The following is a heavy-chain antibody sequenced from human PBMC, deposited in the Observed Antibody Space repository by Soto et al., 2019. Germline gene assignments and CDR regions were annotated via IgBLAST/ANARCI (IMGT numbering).Heavy chain of an antibody. Sequence: EGRLVESGGGLVQSGGSLRLSCAASGFTVPRNHLSWVRQAPGKGLEWVSITYSDGRTYYTDSVKGRFTISRDNSKSTVYLQMSSLRVDDTAVYFCASDTYSSIAGDWGQGTLVTVSS. V-gene: IGHV3-66*01. D-gene: IGHD6-13*01. J-gene: IGHJ4*02. CDR2: TYSDGRT. CDR1: GFTVPRNH. CDR3: ASDTYSSIAGD.